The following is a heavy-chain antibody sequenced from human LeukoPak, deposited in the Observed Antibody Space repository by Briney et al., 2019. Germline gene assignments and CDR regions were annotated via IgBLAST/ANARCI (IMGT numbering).Heavy chain of an antibody. D-gene: IGHD2-15*01. CDR3: ARMIDIVVVVAAAEVRDY. CDR1: GYSISSGYY. V-gene: IGHV4-38-2*02. J-gene: IGHJ4*02. Sequence: PSETLSLTCTVSGYSISSGYYWGWIRQPPGKGLEWIGSIYHSGSTYYNPSLKSRVTISVDTSKNQFSLKLSSVTAADTAVYYCARMIDIVVVVAAAEVRDYWGQGTLVTVSS. CDR2: IYHSGST.